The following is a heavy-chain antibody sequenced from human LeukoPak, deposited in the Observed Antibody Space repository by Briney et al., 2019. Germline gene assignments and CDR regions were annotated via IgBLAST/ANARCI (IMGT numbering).Heavy chain of an antibody. Sequence: GESLKISCKGSGYSFTSYWIGWVRQMPGKGLEWMGIIYPGDSDTRYSPSFQGQVTISADKSISTAYLQWSSLKASDTAMYYCARRRGGDWGHDDAFDIWGQGTMVTVSS. CDR3: ARRRGGDWGHDDAFDI. V-gene: IGHV5-51*01. J-gene: IGHJ3*02. D-gene: IGHD2-21*02. CDR2: IYPGDSDT. CDR1: GYSFTSYW.